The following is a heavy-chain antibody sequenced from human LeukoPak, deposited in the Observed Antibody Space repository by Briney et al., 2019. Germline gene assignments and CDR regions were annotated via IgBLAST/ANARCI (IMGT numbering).Heavy chain of an antibody. D-gene: IGHD6-13*01. CDR2: ISGSGDST. CDR3: PKTRPLDSSSWSHGDY. CDR1: GFTLSSYA. Sequence: GGSLRLSWAASGFTLSSYAMSWVRQAPGKGLEWVSAISGSGDSTYYGDSVKGRFPISRDNSKNTLYLQMNSLRAEDTAVYYCPKTRPLDSSSWSHGDYWGQGTLVTVSS. J-gene: IGHJ4*02. V-gene: IGHV3-23*01.